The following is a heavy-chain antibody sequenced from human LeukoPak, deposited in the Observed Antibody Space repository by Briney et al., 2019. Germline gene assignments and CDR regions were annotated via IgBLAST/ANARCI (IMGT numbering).Heavy chain of an antibody. Sequence: GGSLRLSCAASGFTFSSYSMNWVRQAPGKGLEWVSSISSSSSYIYYADSVKGRFTISRDNSKNTLYLQMNSLRAEDTAVYYCAGGSRGSYFDFWGQGTLVTVSS. D-gene: IGHD3-16*01. V-gene: IGHV3-21*04. CDR3: AGGSRGSYFDF. J-gene: IGHJ4*02. CDR1: GFTFSSYS. CDR2: ISSSSSYI.